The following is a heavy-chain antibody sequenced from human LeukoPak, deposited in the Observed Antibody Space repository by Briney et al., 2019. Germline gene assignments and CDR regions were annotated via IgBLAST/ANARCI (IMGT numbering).Heavy chain of an antibody. J-gene: IGHJ4*02. Sequence: PSETLSLTCTVSGGSISSGGYYWSWIRQAPGKGLEWVSYISSSSSYTNYADSVKGRFTISRDNAKNSLYLQMNSLRAEDTAVYYCAGLYSSSWDFDYWGQGTLVTVSS. D-gene: IGHD6-13*01. CDR2: ISSSSSYT. CDR3: AGLYSSSWDFDY. CDR1: GGSISSGGYY. V-gene: IGHV3-11*06.